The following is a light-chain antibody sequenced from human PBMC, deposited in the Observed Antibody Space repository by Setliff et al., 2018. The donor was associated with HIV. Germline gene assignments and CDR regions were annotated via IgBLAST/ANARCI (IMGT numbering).Light chain of an antibody. CDR1: SSDVGRYNY. Sequence: QSALAQPRSVSGSPGQSVTISCTGTSSDVGRYNYVSWYQHHPGKAPKLIIYDVTKRPSGVPDRFSGSKSGNTASLTISGLQAEDEADYYCCSYAYHSYVFGTGTK. CDR3: CSYAYHSYV. J-gene: IGLJ1*01. CDR2: DVT. V-gene: IGLV2-11*01.